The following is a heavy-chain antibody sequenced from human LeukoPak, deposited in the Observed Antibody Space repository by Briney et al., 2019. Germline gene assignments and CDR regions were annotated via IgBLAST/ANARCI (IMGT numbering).Heavy chain of an antibody. Sequence: GSSVKVSCKASGGTFSSYAISWVRQAPGQGLEWMGWISAYNGNTNYAQKLQGRVTMTTDTSTCTAYMELRSLRSDDTAVYYCARVLGELPYGMDVWGQGTTVTVSS. V-gene: IGHV1-18*01. D-gene: IGHD1-26*01. CDR1: GGTFSSYA. J-gene: IGHJ6*02. CDR3: ARVLGELPYGMDV. CDR2: ISAYNGNT.